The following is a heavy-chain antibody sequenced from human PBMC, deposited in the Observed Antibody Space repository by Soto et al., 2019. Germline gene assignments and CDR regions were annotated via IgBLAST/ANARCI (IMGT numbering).Heavy chain of an antibody. J-gene: IGHJ4*02. CDR3: ARQGVPYGPDY. D-gene: IGHD4-17*01. CDR1: GYSFTTYW. Sequence: GESLKISCKGSGYSFTTYWVGWVRQMLGKGLEWMGIIYPSDSDARYSPSFQGQLTISVDNSINTAYLQWSSLKASDTAMYYCARQGVPYGPDYCGQGTQVTVSS. CDR2: IYPSDSDA. V-gene: IGHV5-51*01.